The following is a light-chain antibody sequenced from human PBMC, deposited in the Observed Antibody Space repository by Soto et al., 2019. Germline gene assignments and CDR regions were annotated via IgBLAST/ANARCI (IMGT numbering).Light chain of an antibody. CDR1: QSVSSN. Sequence: EILMTQSPATRSVSPGERATLSCRASQSVSSNLAWYQQKPGQAPRLLIYGASTRATGIPARFSGSGSGTEFTLTISSLHSEDFAVYYCQQYNNWPPLTFGGGTKVDIK. CDR3: QQYNNWPPLT. J-gene: IGKJ4*01. V-gene: IGKV3-15*01. CDR2: GAS.